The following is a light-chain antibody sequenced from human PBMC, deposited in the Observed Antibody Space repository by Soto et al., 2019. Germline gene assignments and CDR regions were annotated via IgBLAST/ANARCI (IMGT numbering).Light chain of an antibody. V-gene: IGKV1-5*01. CDR2: DSS. J-gene: IGKJ2*01. Sequence: DIQMTQSPSMLSASVGDRVTISCRASQPISNWLAWYQQKPGKAPKLLIYDSSSLETGVPPRFSGTGSGTQYTLTISSLQPDDSATYYCQQYNSDPYTFGQGTRLQIK. CDR1: QPISNW. CDR3: QQYNSDPYT.